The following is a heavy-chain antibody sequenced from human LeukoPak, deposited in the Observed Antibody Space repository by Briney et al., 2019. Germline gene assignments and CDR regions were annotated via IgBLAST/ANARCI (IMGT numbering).Heavy chain of an antibody. Sequence: ASVKVSCKASGGTFSSYAIRWVRQAPGQGLEWMGRIIPIFGTANYAQKFQGRVTITTDESTSTAYMELSSLRSEDTAVYYCARDLTGDGFDYWGQGTLVTVSS. CDR1: GGTFSSYA. CDR3: ARDLTGDGFDY. D-gene: IGHD5-24*01. CDR2: IIPIFGTA. J-gene: IGHJ4*02. V-gene: IGHV1-69*05.